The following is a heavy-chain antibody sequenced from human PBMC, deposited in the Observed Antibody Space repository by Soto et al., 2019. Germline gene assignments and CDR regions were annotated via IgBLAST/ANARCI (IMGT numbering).Heavy chain of an antibody. Sequence: ASVEVSYKASGYTFTAYYIHWVRQGPGRGLEWVGWSNPNSGGTYYAQKFQAWSTMTRDTSISTAYLELSGLTSNDTAVYYCARANTSRPYHFNMDVWGQGTTVTVSS. V-gene: IGHV1-2*04. CDR3: ARANTSRPYHFNMDV. J-gene: IGHJ6*02. CDR2: SNPNSGGT. CDR1: GYTFTAYY. D-gene: IGHD3-16*01.